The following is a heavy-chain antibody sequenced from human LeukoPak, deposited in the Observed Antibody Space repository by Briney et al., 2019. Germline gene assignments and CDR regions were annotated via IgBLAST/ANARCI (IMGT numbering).Heavy chain of an antibody. CDR1: GGSISSYY. Sequence: SETLSLTCTVSGGSISSYYWSWIRQPPGKGLEWIGEINHSGSTNYNPSLKSRVTISVDTSKNQFSLKLSSVTAADTAVYYCARNDYGDWLGIWGQGTMVTVSS. CDR2: INHSGST. CDR3: ARNDYGDWLGI. V-gene: IGHV4-34*01. D-gene: IGHD4-17*01. J-gene: IGHJ3*02.